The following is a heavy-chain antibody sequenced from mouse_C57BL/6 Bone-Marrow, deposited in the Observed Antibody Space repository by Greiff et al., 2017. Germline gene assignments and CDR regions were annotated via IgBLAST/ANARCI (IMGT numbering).Heavy chain of an antibody. Sequence: QVQLQQPGAELVMPGASVKLSCKASGYTFTSYWMHWVKQRPRQGLEWIGEIDPSDSYTNYNQKFKGKSTLTVDKSSSTAYMQLSSLTSEDSAVYYCARLGYDSSWFAYWGQGTLVTVSA. D-gene: IGHD2-4*01. J-gene: IGHJ3*01. CDR1: GYTFTSYW. CDR3: ARLGYDSSWFAY. CDR2: IDPSDSYT. V-gene: IGHV1-69*01.